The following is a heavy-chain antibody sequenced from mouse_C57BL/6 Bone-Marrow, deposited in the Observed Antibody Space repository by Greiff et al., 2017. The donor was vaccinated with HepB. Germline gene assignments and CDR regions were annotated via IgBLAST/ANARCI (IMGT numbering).Heavy chain of an antibody. CDR1: GFTFSNYW. J-gene: IGHJ3*01. D-gene: IGHD2-2*01. CDR2: IRLKSDNYAT. V-gene: IGHV6-3*01. Sequence: EVKLVESGGGLVQPGGSMKLSCVASGFTFSNYWMNWVRQSPEKGLEWVAQIRLKSDNYATHYAESVKGRFTISRDDSKSSVYLQMNNLRAEDTGSYYCTGIYYGYDEGFAYWGQGTLVTVSA. CDR3: TGIYYGYDEGFAY.